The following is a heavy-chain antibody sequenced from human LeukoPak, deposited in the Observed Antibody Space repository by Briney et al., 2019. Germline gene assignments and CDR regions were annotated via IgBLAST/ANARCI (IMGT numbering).Heavy chain of an antibody. V-gene: IGHV3-30-3*01. CDR2: ISYDGSNK. J-gene: IGHJ4*02. CDR1: GFTFSSYA. Sequence: GGSLRLSCAASGFTFSSYAMHWVRQAPGKGLEWVAVISYDGSNKYYADSVKGRFTISRDNSKNTLYLQMNSLRAEDTAVYYCAKLFSTGYCSSTSCYEEWYYFDYWGQGTLVTVSS. D-gene: IGHD2-2*03. CDR3: AKLFSTGYCSSTSCYEEWYYFDY.